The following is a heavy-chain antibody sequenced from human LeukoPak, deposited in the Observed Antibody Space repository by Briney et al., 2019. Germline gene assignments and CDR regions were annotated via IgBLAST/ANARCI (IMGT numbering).Heavy chain of an antibody. D-gene: IGHD6-19*01. CDR2: ISAYNGNT. J-gene: IGHJ4*02. CDR1: GYTFTSYG. Sequence: ASVKVSCKASGYTFTSYGISWVRQAPGRGLEWMGWISAYNGNTNYAQKLQGRVTMTTDTSTSTAYMELRSLRSDDTAVYYCARVFAGIAVAGTADYWGQGTLVTVSS. CDR3: ARVFAGIAVAGTADY. V-gene: IGHV1-18*01.